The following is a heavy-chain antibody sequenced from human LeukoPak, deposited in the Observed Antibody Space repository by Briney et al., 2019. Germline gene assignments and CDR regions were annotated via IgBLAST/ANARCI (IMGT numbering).Heavy chain of an antibody. CDR2: INHSGST. D-gene: IGHD4-23*01. V-gene: IGHV4-34*01. CDR3: ARDEGEYGGNSDLRDY. J-gene: IGHJ4*02. Sequence: SETLSLTCAVYGGSFSGCYWSWIRQPPGKGLEWIGEINHSGSTNYNPSLKSRVTISVDTSKNQFSLKLSSVTAADTAVYYCARDEGEYGGNSDLRDYWGQGTLVTVSS. CDR1: GGSFSGCY.